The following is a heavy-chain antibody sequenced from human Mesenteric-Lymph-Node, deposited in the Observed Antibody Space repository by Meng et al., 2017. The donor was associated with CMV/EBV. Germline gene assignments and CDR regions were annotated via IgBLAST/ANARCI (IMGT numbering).Heavy chain of an antibody. CDR2: INHSGST. CDR1: GGSFNYYY. J-gene: IGHJ4*02. Sequence: SQTLSLTCAVYGGSFNYYYWSWIRQPPGKGLEWIGEINHSGSTNYNASLKSRVTISIDTSKKQISLRLSSVTAADTAVYYCARLQVAARSNNDYWGQGTLVTVSS. V-gene: IGHV4-34*01. CDR3: ARLQVAARSNNDY. D-gene: IGHD6-6*01.